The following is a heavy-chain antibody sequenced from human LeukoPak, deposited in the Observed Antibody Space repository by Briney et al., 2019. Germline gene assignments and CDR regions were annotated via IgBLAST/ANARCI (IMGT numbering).Heavy chain of an antibody. CDR2: IHYSGAV. D-gene: IGHD1-1*01. Sequence: SETLSLTCTVSGVSMSSSYWSWIRQPPGKGLEWIGYIHYSGAVNYNPSLKSRITISIDTSRNQFSLKLSSVTAADTAIYYCARRRSQELDYWGQGTLVAVAS. J-gene: IGHJ4*02. CDR3: ARRRSQELDY. V-gene: IGHV4-59*08. CDR1: GVSMSSSY.